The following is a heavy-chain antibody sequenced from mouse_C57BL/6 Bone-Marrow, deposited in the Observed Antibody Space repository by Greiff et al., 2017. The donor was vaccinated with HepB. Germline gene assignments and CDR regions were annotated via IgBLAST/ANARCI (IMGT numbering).Heavy chain of an antibody. Sequence: EVKLVESGPGLAKPSQTLSLTCSVTGYSITSDYWNWIRKFPGNKLEYMGYISYSGSTYYNPSLKSRISITRDTSKNQYYLQLNSVTTEDTATYYCARSLITTVAPYAMDYWGQGTSVTVSS. J-gene: IGHJ4*01. CDR3: ARSLITTVAPYAMDY. D-gene: IGHD1-1*01. CDR1: GYSITSDY. CDR2: ISYSGST. V-gene: IGHV3-8*01.